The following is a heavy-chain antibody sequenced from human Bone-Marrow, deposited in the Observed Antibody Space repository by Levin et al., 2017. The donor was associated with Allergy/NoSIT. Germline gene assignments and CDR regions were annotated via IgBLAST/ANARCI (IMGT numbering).Heavy chain of an antibody. V-gene: IGHV4-4*07. CDR1: GGSISSYY. J-gene: IGHJ4*02. D-gene: IGHD3-22*01. Sequence: PSETLSLTCTVSGGSISSYYWSWIRQPTGKGLEWIGRIYISGNTNYNTSLKSRIAMSLDTSRNQVSLNLNSVTAADTAVYYCARDSGGNGYPDYWGQGTLVTVSS. CDR2: IYISGNT. CDR3: ARDSGGNGYPDY.